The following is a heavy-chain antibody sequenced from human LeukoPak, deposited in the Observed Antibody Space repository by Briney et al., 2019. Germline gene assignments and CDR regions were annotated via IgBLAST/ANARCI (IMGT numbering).Heavy chain of an antibody. CDR3: VKGFVHPTYYFDC. D-gene: IGHD3-10*01. CDR1: GFTFSNYA. J-gene: IGHJ4*02. CDR2: ITGSGDGT. V-gene: IGHV3-23*01. Sequence: GGSLRLSCVASGFTFSNYAMMWVRQAPGKGLEWVSSITGSGDGTYYADSVRGRFTISRDNSENMLYLQVNSLRAEDAAVYFCVKGFVHPTYYFDCCGQGTLVTVSS.